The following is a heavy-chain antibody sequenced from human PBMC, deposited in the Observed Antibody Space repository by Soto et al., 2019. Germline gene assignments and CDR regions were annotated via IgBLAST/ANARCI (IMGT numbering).Heavy chain of an antibody. CDR3: GSDTPETDY. Sequence: QVQLVQSVAEVKKTGASVKVSCKASGYTFTSYAISWGRQAPGQGLEWMGWISAYNGNTNYAQKLQGRVTMTTDTYTSTAYMELWLLRSDDTAVYYWGSDTPETDYWGHGTLVTVSS. CDR2: ISAYNGNT. CDR1: GYTFTSYA. J-gene: IGHJ4*01. V-gene: IGHV1-18*01.